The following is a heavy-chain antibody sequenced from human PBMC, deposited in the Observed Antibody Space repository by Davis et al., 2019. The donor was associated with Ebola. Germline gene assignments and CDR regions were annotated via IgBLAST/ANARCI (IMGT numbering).Heavy chain of an antibody. V-gene: IGHV4-59*08. Sequence: MPSETLSLTCTVSGGSISSYYWSWIRQPPGKGLEWIGYIYYSGSTNYNPSLKSRVTISVDTSKNQFSLKLSSVTAADPAVYYCAGTMVRGVIISPDFDYWGQGTLVTVSS. CDR2: IYYSGST. D-gene: IGHD3-10*01. CDR3: AGTMVRGVIISPDFDY. J-gene: IGHJ4*02. CDR1: GGSISSYY.